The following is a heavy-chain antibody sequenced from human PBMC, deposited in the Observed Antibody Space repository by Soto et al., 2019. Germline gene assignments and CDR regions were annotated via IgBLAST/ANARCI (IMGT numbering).Heavy chain of an antibody. Sequence: QVQLQESGPGLVKPSQTLSLTCTVSGGSISSGGYYWSWIRQHPGKGLEWIGYIYYSGSTYYNPSLKSRVTISVDTSKNQCSLKLSSVTAADTAVYYCARSPVPRGPYGMDVWGQGTTVTVSS. J-gene: IGHJ6*02. CDR1: GGSISSGGYY. CDR3: ARSPVPRGPYGMDV. CDR2: IYYSGST. D-gene: IGHD2-2*01. V-gene: IGHV4-31*03.